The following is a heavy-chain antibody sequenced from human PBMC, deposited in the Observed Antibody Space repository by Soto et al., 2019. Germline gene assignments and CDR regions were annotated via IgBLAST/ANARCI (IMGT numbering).Heavy chain of an antibody. Sequence: QVQLVQSGAEVKKPGSSVKVSCKASGGTFSSYAISWVRQAPGQGLEWMGGIIPIFGTANYAQKFQGRVTITADESTSTAYMELSSLRSEASAVYYGASGVCGGDCEDSFWYFDLWGRGTLVTVSS. CDR1: GGTFSSYA. D-gene: IGHD2-21*02. CDR2: IIPIFGTA. CDR3: ASGVCGGDCEDSFWYFDL. J-gene: IGHJ2*01. V-gene: IGHV1-69*12.